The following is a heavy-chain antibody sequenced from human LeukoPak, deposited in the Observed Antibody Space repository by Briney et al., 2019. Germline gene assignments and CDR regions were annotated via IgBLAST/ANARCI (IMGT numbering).Heavy chain of an antibody. D-gene: IGHD6-13*01. V-gene: IGHV3-23*01. Sequence: GGSLRLSCAASGFTFSSFAMTWDRQAPGKGLQWVSGIRGTGGSTYYADSVKGRFTISRDNSKNTLYLQMNSLRAEDTAVYYCAKDTSNSWYGLDFWGQGTLVTVSS. CDR2: IRGTGGST. J-gene: IGHJ4*02. CDR1: GFTFSSFA. CDR3: AKDTSNSWYGLDF.